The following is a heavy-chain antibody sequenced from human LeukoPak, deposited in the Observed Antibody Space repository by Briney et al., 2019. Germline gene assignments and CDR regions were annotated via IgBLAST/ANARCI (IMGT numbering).Heavy chain of an antibody. CDR1: GFTFSDYY. V-gene: IGHV3-30*18. CDR2: ISYDGSNK. Sequence: GGSLRLSCAASGFTFSDYYMSWIRQAPGKGLEWVAVISYDGSNKYYADSVKGRFTISRDNSKNTLYLQMNSLRAEDTAVYYCAKDQGGYYAFDIWGQGTMVTVSS. CDR3: AKDQGGYYAFDI. J-gene: IGHJ3*02. D-gene: IGHD6-13*01.